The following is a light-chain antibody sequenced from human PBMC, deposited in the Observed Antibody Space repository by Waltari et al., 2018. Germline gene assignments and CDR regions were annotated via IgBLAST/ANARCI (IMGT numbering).Light chain of an antibody. V-gene: IGLV3-21*04. J-gene: IGLJ1*01. Sequence: SYVVTQPPSVSVAPGETATITCGGDNIGTHSVNWYQQKAGQAPVLVIFYDRDRPSGIPDRFSGSNSGNTATLTISRVEAGDEARYYCHVWHPHVDPGVFGTGTEVTVL. CDR3: HVWHPHVDPGV. CDR2: YDR. CDR1: NIGTHS.